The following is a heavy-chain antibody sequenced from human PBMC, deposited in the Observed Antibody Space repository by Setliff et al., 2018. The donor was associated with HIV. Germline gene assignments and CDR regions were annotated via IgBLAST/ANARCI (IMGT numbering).Heavy chain of an antibody. CDR1: GVSVSSGGYY. CDR3: ARGESSTWDLAEHFQH. V-gene: IGHV4-31*02. J-gene: IGHJ1*01. CDR2: VHHTGTT. D-gene: IGHD2-2*01. Sequence: PSETLSLTCTVSGVSVSSGGYYWSWIRQHPGKGLEWIGDVHHTGTTYLNPSLKSRITISVGTSKNQFSLKLGFVTAADTAVYHCARGESSTWDLAEHFQHWGHGTLVTVSS.